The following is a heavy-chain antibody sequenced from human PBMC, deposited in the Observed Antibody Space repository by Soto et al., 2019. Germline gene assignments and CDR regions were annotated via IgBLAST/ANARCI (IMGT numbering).Heavy chain of an antibody. CDR2: ISYDGSNK. J-gene: IGHJ4*02. Sequence: GGSLRLSCAASGFTFSSYAMHWVRQAPGKGLEWVAVISYDGSNKYYADSVKGRFAISRDNSKNTLYLQMNSLRAEDTAVYYCARRPGYSYGYGPYDYWGQGTLVTVS. CDR1: GFTFSSYA. V-gene: IGHV3-30*09. CDR3: ARRPGYSYGYGPYDY. D-gene: IGHD5-18*01.